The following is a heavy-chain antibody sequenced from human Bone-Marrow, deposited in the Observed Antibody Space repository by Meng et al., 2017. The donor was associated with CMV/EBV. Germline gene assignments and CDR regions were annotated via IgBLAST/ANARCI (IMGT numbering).Heavy chain of an antibody. V-gene: IGHV1-2*02. CDR2: INTRSGDT. D-gene: IGHD6-19*01. CDR1: GYTFTGFF. Sequence: ASVKVSCKASGYTFTGFFVHWVRQAPGQGLEWMGWINTRSGDTDYPQKFQGRVTVTRDTSINTAYMELTRLRSDDTAAYYCARGRAVSGNLRFYFDYWGQGTLVTVSS. CDR3: ARGRAVSGNLRFYFDY. J-gene: IGHJ4*02.